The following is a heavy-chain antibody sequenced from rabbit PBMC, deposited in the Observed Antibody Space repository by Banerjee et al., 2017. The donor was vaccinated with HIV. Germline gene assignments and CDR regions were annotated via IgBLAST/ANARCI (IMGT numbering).Heavy chain of an antibody. D-gene: IGHD7-1*01. J-gene: IGHJ4*01. CDR2: IDTGGTT. Sequence: QSLQESGGDLVKPGASLTLTCKASGFSFSNYYMSWVRQAPGEGLEYIGFIDTGGTTYYASWAKGRFTISKTSSTTVTLQMTSLTAADTATYFCARADYSMISYGLWGPGTLVTVS. V-gene: IGHV1S40*01. CDR1: GFSFSNYY. CDR3: ARADYSMISYGL.